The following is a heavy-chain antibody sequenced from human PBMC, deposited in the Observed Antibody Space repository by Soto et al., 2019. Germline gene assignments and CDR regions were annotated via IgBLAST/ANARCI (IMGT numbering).Heavy chain of an antibody. D-gene: IGHD2-15*01. J-gene: IGHJ5*02. CDR3: ATVEDIVAVVAAKGRGWFDT. V-gene: IGHV1-18*01. CDR1: GYTFTSYG. Sequence: ASVKVSCKASGYTFTSYGISWVRQAPGQGLEWMGWISAYNGNTNYAQKLQGRVTMTTDTSTSTAYMELRSLRSDDTAVYYCATVEDIVAVVAAKGRGWFDTWGQGTLVTVSS. CDR2: ISAYNGNT.